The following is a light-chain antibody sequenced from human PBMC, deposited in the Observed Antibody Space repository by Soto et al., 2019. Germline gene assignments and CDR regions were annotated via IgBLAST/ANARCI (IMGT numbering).Light chain of an antibody. V-gene: IGKV3-15*01. CDR3: QQRHMWPIT. CDR1: QSITSN. J-gene: IGKJ5*01. CDR2: GAS. Sequence: EIVMTQSPATLSVSPGERATLSCRASQSITSNLAWYQQKPGQAPRLLIYGASTRATDIPARFSGSGSGTDFTLTISSLEPEDSAVYYCQQRHMWPITFGQGTRLEIK.